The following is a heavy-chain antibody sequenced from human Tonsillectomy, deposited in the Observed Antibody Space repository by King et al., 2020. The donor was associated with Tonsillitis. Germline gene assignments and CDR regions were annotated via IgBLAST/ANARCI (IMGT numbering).Heavy chain of an antibody. J-gene: IGHJ4*02. CDR1: GFTFDNFA. Sequence: VQLVESGGGLLQPGRSRRPSFAASGFTFDNFAMHWVRQAQGKALEGVSGFGGNSDSIGYADSVKGRVTISRDNAKNSLYLQMNSLRPEDTALYYCVKDENLDYWGQGTLVTVSS. D-gene: IGHD2/OR15-2a*01. CDR2: FGGNSDSI. V-gene: IGHV3-9*01. CDR3: VKDENLDY.